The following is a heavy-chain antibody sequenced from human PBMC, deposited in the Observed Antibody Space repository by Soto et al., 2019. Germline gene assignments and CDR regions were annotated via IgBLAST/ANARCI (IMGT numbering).Heavy chain of an antibody. CDR1: GFTFGSFS. V-gene: IGHV3-23*01. D-gene: IGHD2-21*02. CDR3: AKYCVGACYSRYPDY. Sequence: GSLRLCCAASGFTFGSFSMTWVRQTPGKGLEWVSSISATGRNTFYADSVRGRFTISRDNSRSTMFLQMNSLRAEDTAKYYCAKYCVGACYSRYPDYRCLG. J-gene: IGHJ4*02. CDR2: ISATGRNT.